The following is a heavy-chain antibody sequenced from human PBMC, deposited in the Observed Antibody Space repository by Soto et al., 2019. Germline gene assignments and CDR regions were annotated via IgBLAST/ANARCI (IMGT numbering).Heavy chain of an antibody. CDR1: GYTFTSHG. Sequence: GPEVKKPGASVRVSCKSSGYTFTSHGFAWVRQAPGQGLEWMGWISTYNGKTDYAQKFQGRLTLTADTRTITGYMELSSLTSDDTAVYYCARLLTEGATYREDAFDLWGQGTKVTVSS. J-gene: IGHJ3*01. CDR3: ARLLTEGATYREDAFDL. CDR2: ISTYNGKT. D-gene: IGHD1-26*01. V-gene: IGHV1-18*01.